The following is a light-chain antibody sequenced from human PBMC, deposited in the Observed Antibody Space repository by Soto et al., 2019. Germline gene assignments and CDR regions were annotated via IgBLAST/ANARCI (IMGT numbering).Light chain of an antibody. CDR1: QDIGRR. V-gene: IGKV1-12*01. J-gene: IGKJ1*01. Sequence: DILMTQSPSSVSASIGDRVTITCRASQDIGRRLAWFQQKPGKAPKYLIQAASSLQGGVPSTFSGSGSGTDFTLTINTLHPEDFATYYCLQVYSFPRTFGQGTKVDIK. CDR2: AAS. CDR3: LQVYSFPRT.